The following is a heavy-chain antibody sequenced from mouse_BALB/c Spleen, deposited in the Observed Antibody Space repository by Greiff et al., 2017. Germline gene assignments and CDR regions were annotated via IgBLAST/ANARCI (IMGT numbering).Heavy chain of an antibody. D-gene: IGHD4-1*01. J-gene: IGHJ3*01. CDR3: ARTGTGFAY. CDR1: GYSITSDYA. V-gene: IGHV3-2*02. Sequence: ESGPGLVKPSQSLSLTCTVTGYSITSDYAWNWIRQFPGNKLEWMGYISYSGSTSYNPSLKSRISITRDTSKNQFFLQLNSVTTEDTATYYCARTGTGFAYWGQGTLVTVSA. CDR2: ISYSGST.